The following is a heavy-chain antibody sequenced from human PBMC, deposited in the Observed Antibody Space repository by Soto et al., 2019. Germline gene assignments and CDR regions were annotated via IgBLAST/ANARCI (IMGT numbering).Heavy chain of an antibody. Sequence: QVQLVESGGGVVQPGRSLRLSCAAPGFTFNNYGMHWVRQAPGKGLEWLAVIWNDGSNSSYANSVKGRFTISRDNSKNPLYLQMSSLRAEDTAVYYCARRQIPPPTRGAANARGGMDVWGQGTTVTVSS. CDR3: ARRQIPPPTRGAANARGGMDV. D-gene: IGHD6-13*01. V-gene: IGHV3-33*01. CDR2: IWNDGSNS. J-gene: IGHJ6*02. CDR1: GFTFNNYG.